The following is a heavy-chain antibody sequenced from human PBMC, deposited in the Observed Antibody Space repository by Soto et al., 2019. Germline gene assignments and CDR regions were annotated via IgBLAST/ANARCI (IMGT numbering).Heavy chain of an antibody. CDR2: ITYDGSNK. Sequence: GGSLRLSCAASGFTFSSYAMHWVRQEPGKGLEWVAVITYDGSNKYYEDSVKGRFTISRDNSKNTLYRQMNSLRAEDTAVYYCASAAPPVGYYGSGSYGLADGIDVWGQGTTVTVSS. CDR3: ASAAPPVGYYGSGSYGLADGIDV. CDR1: GFTFSSYA. V-gene: IGHV3-30-3*01. J-gene: IGHJ6*02. D-gene: IGHD3-10*01.